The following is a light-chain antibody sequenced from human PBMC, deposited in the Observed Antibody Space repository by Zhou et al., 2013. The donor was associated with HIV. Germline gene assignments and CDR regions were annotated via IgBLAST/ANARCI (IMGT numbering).Light chain of an antibody. Sequence: EIVLTQSPATLSLSPGERATLSCRASQSVSTNVAWYQKKPGQAPRLLIYGAFTRATGIPARFSGSRSGTEFSLTISSMQSEDFAVYYCQQYHNWPPALTFGGGTKVEIK. V-gene: IGKV3-15*01. CDR1: QSVSTN. J-gene: IGKJ4*01. CDR3: QQYHNWPPALT. CDR2: GAF.